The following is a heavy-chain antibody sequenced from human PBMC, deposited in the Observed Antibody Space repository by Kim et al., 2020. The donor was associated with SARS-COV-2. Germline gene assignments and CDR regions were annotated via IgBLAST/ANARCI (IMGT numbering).Heavy chain of an antibody. CDR2: IYTSGST. D-gene: IGHD2-2*01. Sequence: SETLSLTCTVSGGSISSGSYYWSWIRQPAGKGLEWIGRIYTSGSTNYNPSLKSRVTISVDTSKNQFSLKLSSVTAADTAVYYCARDRSSTSCCDFDYWGQGTLVTVSS. V-gene: IGHV4-61*02. CDR1: GGSISSGSYY. CDR3: ARDRSSTSCCDFDY. J-gene: IGHJ4*02.